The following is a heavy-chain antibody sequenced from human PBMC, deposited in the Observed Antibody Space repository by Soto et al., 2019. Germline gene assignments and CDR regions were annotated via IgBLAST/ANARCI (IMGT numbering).Heavy chain of an antibody. Sequence: TWGSLRLSCAASASTVSRNFMSWGRQAPGKGLEWVSVIYSGDNVNYADSVRGRFTISRDSSRNSLSLQMNSLGAEDTAVYYCAPGEHRLAFEYWGPEALVAVSS. J-gene: IGHJ4*01. CDR1: ASTVSRNF. CDR2: IYSGDNV. D-gene: IGHD3-16*01. V-gene: IGHV3-53*01. CDR3: APGEHRLAFEY.